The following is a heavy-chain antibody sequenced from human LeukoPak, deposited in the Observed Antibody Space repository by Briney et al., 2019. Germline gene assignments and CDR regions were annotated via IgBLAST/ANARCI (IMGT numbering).Heavy chain of an antibody. J-gene: IGHJ4*02. Sequence: GGSLRLSCAASGFTFSNYAMSWVRQAPGKGLEWVSAISGSGGGTYYAGSVKGRFTISRDNSKNTLYLQMNSLRAEDTAVYYCAKLPTKYSSNFDYWGQGTLVTVSS. CDR2: ISGSGGGT. CDR1: GFTFSNYA. D-gene: IGHD6-13*01. CDR3: AKLPTKYSSNFDY. V-gene: IGHV3-23*01.